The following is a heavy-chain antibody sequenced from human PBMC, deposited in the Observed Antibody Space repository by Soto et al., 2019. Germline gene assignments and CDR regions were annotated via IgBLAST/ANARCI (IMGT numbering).Heavy chain of an antibody. V-gene: IGHV4-34*01. CDR3: ARGRTLLLWFGELHNWFDP. J-gene: IGHJ5*02. Sequence: SETLSLTCAVYGGSFSGYYWTWIRQPPGTGLEWIGEINHSGSTNYNPSLKSRVTISVDTSKNQFSLKLTSVTAADTAAYYCARGRTLLLWFGELHNWFDPWGQGTLVTVSS. CDR1: GGSFSGYY. D-gene: IGHD3-10*01. CDR2: INHSGST.